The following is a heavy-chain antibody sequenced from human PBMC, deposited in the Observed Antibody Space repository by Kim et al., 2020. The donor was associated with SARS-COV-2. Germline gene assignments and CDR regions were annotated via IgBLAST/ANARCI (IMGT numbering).Heavy chain of an antibody. D-gene: IGHD1-26*01. Sequence: SETLSLTCDVSGGSVSSSTYYWGWTRQAPGKGLEWLGIIYFSGITLYNPTLKSRVPMSLDRATNQFSLNLTSVTAADTALLYCAPHPHERSGAYSWLDPWGQGTVDTVSA. CDR3: APHPHERSGAYSWLDP. CDR1: GGSVSSSTYY. V-gene: IGHV4-39*01. CDR2: IYFSGIT. J-gene: IGHJ5*02.